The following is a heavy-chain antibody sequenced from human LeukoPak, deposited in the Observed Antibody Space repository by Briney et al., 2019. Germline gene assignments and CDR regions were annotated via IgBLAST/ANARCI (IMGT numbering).Heavy chain of an antibody. Sequence: GGSLRLSCAASGFTFSSYGMHWVRQAPGKGLEWVAVIWYDGSNKYYADSVKGRFTISRDNSKNTLYLQMNSLRAEDTAVYYCAREASSSWYYYYGMDVWGQGTTVTVSS. CDR2: IWYDGSNK. CDR3: AREASSSWYYYYGMDV. J-gene: IGHJ6*02. CDR1: GFTFSSYG. V-gene: IGHV3-33*01. D-gene: IGHD6-13*01.